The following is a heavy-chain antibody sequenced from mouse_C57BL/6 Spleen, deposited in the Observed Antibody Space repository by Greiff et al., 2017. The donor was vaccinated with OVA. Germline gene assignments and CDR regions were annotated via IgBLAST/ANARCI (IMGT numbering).Heavy chain of an antibody. J-gene: IGHJ2*01. CDR3: ARAEYSNDGDY. CDR2: INPYNGGT. CDR1: GYTFTDYY. D-gene: IGHD2-12*01. Sequence: VQLKQSGPVLVKPGASVKMSCKASGYTFTDYYMNWVKQSHGKSLEWIGVINPYNGGTSYNQKFKGKATLTVDKSSSTAYMELNSLTSEDSAVYYCARAEYSNDGDYWGQGTTLTVSS. V-gene: IGHV1-19*01.